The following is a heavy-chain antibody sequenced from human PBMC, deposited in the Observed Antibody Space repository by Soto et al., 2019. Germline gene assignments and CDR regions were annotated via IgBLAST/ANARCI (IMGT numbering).Heavy chain of an antibody. Sequence: EVQLLESGGGLVQPGGSLRLSCAASGLTFSSYALSWVRQAPGKGLEWVSAVSGSGASTYYADSVKGRFTISRDNSKNTLYLQMNSLRADDTAVYYCAKADYYDTTGSYGTPEYWGQGTLVIVSS. CDR1: GLTFSSYA. CDR3: AKADYYDTTGSYGTPEY. CDR2: VSGSGAST. J-gene: IGHJ4*02. V-gene: IGHV3-23*01. D-gene: IGHD3-22*01.